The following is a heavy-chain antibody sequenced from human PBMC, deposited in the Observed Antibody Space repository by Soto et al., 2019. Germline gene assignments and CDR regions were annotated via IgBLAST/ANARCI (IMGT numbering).Heavy chain of an antibody. J-gene: IGHJ6*02. CDR3: AREAVGWHYYYYGMDV. CDR1: GFAISEYW. Sequence: GGSLRLSCAASGFAISEYWMSWVRQAPGEGLEWVANIGQDGSNKYYADSVKGRFTISRDNSKNTLYLQMNSLRAEDTAVYYCAREAVGWHYYYYGMDVWGQGTTVTVSS. CDR2: IGQDGSNK. D-gene: IGHD6-19*01. V-gene: IGHV3-7*01.